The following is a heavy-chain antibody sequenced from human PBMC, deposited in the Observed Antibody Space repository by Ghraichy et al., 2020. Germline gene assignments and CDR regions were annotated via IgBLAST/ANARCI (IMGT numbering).Heavy chain of an antibody. CDR3: AKAPGSYSSSSVPRDHYYYYGMDV. CDR1: GFTFDDYA. D-gene: IGHD6-6*01. CDR2: ISWNSGSI. Sequence: GGSLRLSCAASGFTFDDYAMHWVRQAPGKGLEWVSGISWNSGSIGYADSVKGRFTISRDNAKNSLYLQMNSLRAEDTALYYCAKAPGSYSSSSVPRDHYYYYGMDVWGQGTTVTVSS. V-gene: IGHV3-9*01. J-gene: IGHJ6*02.